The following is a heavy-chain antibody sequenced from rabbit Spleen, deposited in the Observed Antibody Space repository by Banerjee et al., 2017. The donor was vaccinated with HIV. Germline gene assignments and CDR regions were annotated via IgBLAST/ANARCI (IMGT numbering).Heavy chain of an antibody. Sequence: QEQLVESGGGLVQPEGSLTLTCTASGFSFSSNYYMSWVRQAPGKGLQWIGCIGTYSGSTYYASWAKGRFTITRSTSLNTMALQMTSLTATDRATYFCARDLVGVIGWNFYLWGPGTLVTVS. J-gene: IGHJ4*01. D-gene: IGHD5-1*01. CDR1: GFSFSSNY. CDR3: ARDLVGVIGWNFYL. V-gene: IGHV1S47*01. CDR2: IGTYSGST.